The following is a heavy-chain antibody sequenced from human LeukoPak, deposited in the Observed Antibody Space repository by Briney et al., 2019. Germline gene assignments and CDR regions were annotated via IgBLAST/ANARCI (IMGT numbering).Heavy chain of an antibody. CDR2: IRYDGSNK. Sequence: PGGSLRLSCAASGFTFSSYGMHWVRQAPGKGLEWMAFIRYDGSNKYYADSVKGRFTISRDNSKNTLYLQMNSLRAEHTAVYYCAKDDELEDGIVDYWGQGTLVTVSS. CDR1: GFTFSSYG. CDR3: AKDDELEDGIVDY. J-gene: IGHJ4*02. V-gene: IGHV3-30*02. D-gene: IGHD5-24*01.